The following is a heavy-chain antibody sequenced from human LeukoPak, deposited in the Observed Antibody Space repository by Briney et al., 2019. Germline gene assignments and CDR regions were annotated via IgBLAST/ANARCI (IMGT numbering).Heavy chain of an antibody. CDR3: ARAPMSYDSSGFGGAFDI. J-gene: IGHJ3*02. Sequence: GRSLRLSCAASGFTFSNYAMHWVRQAPGKGLEWVAVISYDGTNKYYADSVKGRFTISRDNSKNTMCLQMNSLRAEDTAMYYCARAPMSYDSSGFGGAFDIWGQGTMVTVSS. V-gene: IGHV3-30-3*01. D-gene: IGHD3-22*01. CDR1: GFTFSNYA. CDR2: ISYDGTNK.